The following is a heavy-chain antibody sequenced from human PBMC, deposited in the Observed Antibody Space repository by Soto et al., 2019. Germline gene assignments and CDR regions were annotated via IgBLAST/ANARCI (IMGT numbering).Heavy chain of an antibody. Sequence: GESLKISCKGSGYIFTDYWINWVRQMPGKGLEWMGIIYPDDSDTRYSPSFQGQVTISVDKSITTAYLQWSDLKASDTAIYYCARPLGRRKNGGPYYPDSWGQGTLVTVSS. V-gene: IGHV5-51*01. D-gene: IGHD2-21*01. J-gene: IGHJ4*02. CDR2: IYPDDSDT. CDR3: ARPLGRRKNGGPYYPDS. CDR1: GYIFTDYW.